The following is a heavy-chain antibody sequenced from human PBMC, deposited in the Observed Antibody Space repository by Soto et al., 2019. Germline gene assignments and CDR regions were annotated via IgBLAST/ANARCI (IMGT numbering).Heavy chain of an antibody. J-gene: IGHJ5*02. CDR3: ARLGGNSGINWFDP. Sequence: QLQLQESGPGLVKPSETLSLTCTVSGGSISSSSYYWGWIRQPPGKGLEWIGSIYYSGSTYYNPSLKSRVTISVDTSKNQFSLKLSSVTAADTAVYYCARLGGNSGINWFDPWGQGTLVTVSS. V-gene: IGHV4-39*01. CDR2: IYYSGST. D-gene: IGHD2-21*02. CDR1: GGSISSSSYY.